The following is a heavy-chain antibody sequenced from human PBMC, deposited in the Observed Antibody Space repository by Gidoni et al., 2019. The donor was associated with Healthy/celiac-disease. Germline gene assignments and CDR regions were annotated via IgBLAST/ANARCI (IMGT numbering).Heavy chain of an antibody. D-gene: IGHD4-17*01. J-gene: IGHJ1*01. V-gene: IGHV3-21*01. Sequence: EVQLVESGGGMVKPGGSLRLCCAASGFTFRSYSMNWVRQAPGKGLGWVSSISSSSSYIYYADSVKGRFTISRDNAKTSLYLQMNSLRAEDTAVYYCARAMTTVTKGYFQHWGQGTLVTVSS. CDR2: ISSSSSYI. CDR3: ARAMTTVTKGYFQH. CDR1: GFTFRSYS.